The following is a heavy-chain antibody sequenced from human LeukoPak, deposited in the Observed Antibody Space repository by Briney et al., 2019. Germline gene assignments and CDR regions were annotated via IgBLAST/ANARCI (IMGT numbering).Heavy chain of an antibody. CDR2: INQDGGEK. Sequence: GGSLRLSCAASGFTFSSYATSWVRQAPGKGLEWVANINQDGGEKYYVDSVKGRFTISRDNAKNSLYLQMNSLRAEDTAVYYCTRAGLLWFGESKSDYWGQGTLVTVSS. D-gene: IGHD3-10*01. CDR3: TRAGLLWFGESKSDY. CDR1: GFTFSSYA. V-gene: IGHV3-7*01. J-gene: IGHJ4*02.